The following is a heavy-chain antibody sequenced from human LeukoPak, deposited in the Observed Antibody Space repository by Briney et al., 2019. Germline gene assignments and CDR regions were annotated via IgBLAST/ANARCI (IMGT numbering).Heavy chain of an antibody. D-gene: IGHD6-13*01. V-gene: IGHV3-9*01. CDR3: AKDNIAAAGGDSALDY. Sequence: GGSLRLSCAASGFTFDDYAMRWVRQAPGKGQEWVSGISWNSGSIGYADSVKGRFTISRDNAKNSLYLQMNSLRAEDTALYYCAKDNIAAAGGDSALDYWGQGTLVTVSS. CDR1: GFTFDDYA. J-gene: IGHJ4*02. CDR2: ISWNSGSI.